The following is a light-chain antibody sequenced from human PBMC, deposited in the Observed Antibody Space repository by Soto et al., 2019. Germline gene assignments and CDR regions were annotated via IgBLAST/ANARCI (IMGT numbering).Light chain of an antibody. J-gene: IGKJ4*01. V-gene: IGKV3-20*01. CDR3: RQYGTSLGFP. Sequence: EIVLTQSPVTLSLSPGERATLSCRASQTADSSYLGWYQQKPGQAPRLVIYGATSRATGIPDRFSGSGSGTDFTLTISGLEPEDFAVYYCRQYGTSLGFPVGGGTKVDIK. CDR2: GAT. CDR1: QTADSSY.